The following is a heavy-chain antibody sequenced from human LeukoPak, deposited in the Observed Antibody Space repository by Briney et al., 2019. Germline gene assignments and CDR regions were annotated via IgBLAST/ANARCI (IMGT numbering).Heavy chain of an antibody. CDR2: IKSKSDGGTT. J-gene: IGHJ4*02. CDR3: AKGYYDSSGPFYYFDY. D-gene: IGHD3-22*01. CDR1: GFTISNAY. Sequence: GGSLRLSCAASGFTISNAYMSWVRQAPGKGLEWVGRIKSKSDGGTTDYAAPVKGRVTISGDDAKNTLYLQMNSLKTEDTAVYYCAKGYYDSSGPFYYFDYWGQGTLVTVSS. V-gene: IGHV3-15*01.